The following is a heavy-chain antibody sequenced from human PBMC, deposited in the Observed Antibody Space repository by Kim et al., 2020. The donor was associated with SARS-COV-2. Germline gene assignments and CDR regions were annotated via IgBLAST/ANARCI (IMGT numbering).Heavy chain of an antibody. Sequence: NPNYTPALNSRFTISVDTSKNPFSLKLSSVTAADTAVYYCAREGQLGLDYWGQGTLVTVSS. V-gene: IGHV4-59*01. D-gene: IGHD6-6*01. CDR2: NP. CDR3: AREGQLGLDY. J-gene: IGHJ4*02.